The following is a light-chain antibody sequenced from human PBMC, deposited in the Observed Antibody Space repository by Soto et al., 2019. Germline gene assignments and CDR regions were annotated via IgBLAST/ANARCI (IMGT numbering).Light chain of an antibody. Sequence: QSALTQPASVSGSPGQSTTISCTGTSSDIGAYNFVSWYQQHPGKAPKLMLYDVNIRPSGVSNRFSGSKSGNTASLTISGLQAEDEADYYCTSWTTSTTMIFGGGTKLTVL. CDR1: SSDIGAYNF. CDR3: TSWTTSTTMI. J-gene: IGLJ2*01. CDR2: DVN. V-gene: IGLV2-14*03.